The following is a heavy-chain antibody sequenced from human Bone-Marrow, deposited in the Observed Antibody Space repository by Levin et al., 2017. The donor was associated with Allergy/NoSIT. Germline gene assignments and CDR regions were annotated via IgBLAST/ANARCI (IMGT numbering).Heavy chain of an antibody. Sequence: PGGSLRLSCKASGYTFTSFDINWVRQAAGQGLEWMGWMNHNSGTTGSAQKFQGRVTMTRNTSTSTAYLDLNSLTSAETAVYYCARWLYISDHYYFDYWGQGTLVTVSS. D-gene: IGHD6-19*01. J-gene: IGHJ4*02. CDR1: GYTFTSFD. V-gene: IGHV1-8*01. CDR2: MNHNSGTT. CDR3: ARWLYISDHYYFDY.